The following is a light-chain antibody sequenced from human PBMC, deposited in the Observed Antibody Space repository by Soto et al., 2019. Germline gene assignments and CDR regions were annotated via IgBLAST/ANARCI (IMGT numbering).Light chain of an antibody. CDR2: AAS. CDR1: QAIRND. CDR3: LQHHTYPRT. V-gene: IGKV1-17*01. J-gene: IGKJ1*01. Sequence: DIQLTQSRTSLSASVGESVTLTCRASQAIRNDLGWYQQKPAKAPKRLIYAASSLQSGVPSRFSGSGSGTEFTLTISSLQPEDSATYYCLQHHTYPRTFGQGTKVDI.